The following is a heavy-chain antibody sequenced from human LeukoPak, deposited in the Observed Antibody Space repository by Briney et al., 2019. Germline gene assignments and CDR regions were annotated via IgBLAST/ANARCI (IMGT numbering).Heavy chain of an antibody. CDR1: GFTVSRNY. V-gene: IGHV3-66*04. D-gene: IGHD4-17*01. CDR3: AGRDSGDYPYFDY. CDR2: IYSGGRT. J-gene: IGHJ4*02. Sequence: PGGSLRLSCAASGFTVSRNYMSWVRQAPGKGLEWVSVIYSGGRTYYADSVKGRFTISRDNSKNTLYLQMHGLRAEDTAVFYCAGRDSGDYPYFDYWGQGTLVTVSS.